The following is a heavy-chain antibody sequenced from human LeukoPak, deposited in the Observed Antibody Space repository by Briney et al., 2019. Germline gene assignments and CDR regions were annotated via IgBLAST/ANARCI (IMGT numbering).Heavy chain of an antibody. CDR1: GFTFSSYA. Sequence: GSLRVSCAASGFTFSSYAMHWVRQAPGKGLEYVSAISSNGGSTYYANSVKGRFTISRDNSKNTLYLQMGSLRAEDMAVYYCAITGWVGATLGAYYFDYWGQGTLVTVSS. CDR2: ISSNGGST. J-gene: IGHJ4*02. D-gene: IGHD1-26*01. V-gene: IGHV3-64*01. CDR3: AITGWVGATLGAYYFDY.